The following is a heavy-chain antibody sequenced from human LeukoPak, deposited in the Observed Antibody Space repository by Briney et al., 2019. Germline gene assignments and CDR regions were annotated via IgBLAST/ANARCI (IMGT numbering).Heavy chain of an antibody. J-gene: IGHJ4*02. V-gene: IGHV3-23*01. Sequence: GGSLRLSCTASGFTFSNYAVSWVRQAPGKGLECVSTITGSGGNAYYADSVKGRFTIPRDNSKSTLYLQMNSLRPEDAAVYYCAKAAATGSGYYFEYWGQGALVTVSS. D-gene: IGHD6-13*01. CDR1: GFTFSNYA. CDR3: AKAAATGSGYYFEY. CDR2: ITGSGGNA.